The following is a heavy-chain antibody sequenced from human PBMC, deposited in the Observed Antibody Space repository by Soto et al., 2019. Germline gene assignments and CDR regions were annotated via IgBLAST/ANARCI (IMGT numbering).Heavy chain of an antibody. J-gene: IGHJ6*01. CDR1: GGSVSSTSYY. CDR3: ARRRGALRILYYYGMDV. V-gene: IGHV4-61*01. CDR2: VYYSGST. D-gene: IGHD1-26*01. Sequence: PSETLSLTCTVSGGSVSSTSYYWSWIRQPPGKGLEWIGYVYYSGSTNYNPSLKSRVSISVDTSKNQFSLKVSSVTAADAAVYYCARRRGALRILYYYGMDVWGQGTTVTVSS.